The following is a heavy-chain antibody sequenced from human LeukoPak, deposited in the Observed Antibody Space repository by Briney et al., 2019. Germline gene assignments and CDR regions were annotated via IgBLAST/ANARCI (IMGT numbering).Heavy chain of an antibody. V-gene: IGHV3-33*06. CDR3: AKDWGYTTMVSYYFDY. CDR2: IWYDGNNK. D-gene: IGHD5-18*01. CDR1: GFTFSGYG. J-gene: IGHJ4*02. Sequence: GRSLRLSCAASGFTFSGYGMHWVRQAPDKGLEWVAVIWYDGNNKYYADSVKGRFTISRDNSKNTLYLQMNSPRVEDTAVYYCAKDWGYTTMVSYYFDYWGQGALVTVSS.